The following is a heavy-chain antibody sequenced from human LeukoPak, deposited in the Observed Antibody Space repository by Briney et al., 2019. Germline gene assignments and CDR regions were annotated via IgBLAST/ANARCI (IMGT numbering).Heavy chain of an antibody. CDR1: GFIFSSYW. J-gene: IGHJ4*02. V-gene: IGHV3-7*01. Sequence: PGGSLRLSCAASGFIFSSYWMAWVRQAPGKGLEWVANIKEDGSDKNYVESLKGRFTISRDNAKNSLYLQMNSPRAEDTAVYYCARLSVYYYDSSGYEENWGQGTLVTVSS. CDR3: ARLSVYYYDSSGYEEN. CDR2: IKEDGSDK. D-gene: IGHD3-22*01.